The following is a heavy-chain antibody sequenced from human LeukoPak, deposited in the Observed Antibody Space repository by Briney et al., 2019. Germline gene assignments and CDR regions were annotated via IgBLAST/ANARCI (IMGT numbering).Heavy chain of an antibody. Sequence: GGSLRLSCAASGFTFSRYSMNWVRQAPGKGLEWVSSISSSSSYIYYADSAKGRFTISRDNAKNSLYLQMNSLRAEDTAVYYCARDRGEVGATPIDYWGQGTLVTVSS. CDR2: ISSSSSYI. J-gene: IGHJ4*02. D-gene: IGHD1-26*01. CDR3: ARDRGEVGATPIDY. CDR1: GFTFSRYS. V-gene: IGHV3-21*01.